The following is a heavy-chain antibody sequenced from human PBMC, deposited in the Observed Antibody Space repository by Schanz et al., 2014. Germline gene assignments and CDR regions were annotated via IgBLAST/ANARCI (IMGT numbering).Heavy chain of an antibody. D-gene: IGHD1-1*01. V-gene: IGHV1-2*02. CDR2: INPDSGGT. CDR1: GYTLTAYY. CDR3: ARDVGRPGHFWYFDL. Sequence: QVQLVQSGAEVKEPGASVMVSCKASGYTLTAYYMHWVRQAPGQGLEWMGWINPDSGGTNYAQKFQGRVTMTRDMSINTAYMELSRLRSDDSAVYYCARDVGRPGHFWYFDLWGRGTLVTVSS. J-gene: IGHJ2*01.